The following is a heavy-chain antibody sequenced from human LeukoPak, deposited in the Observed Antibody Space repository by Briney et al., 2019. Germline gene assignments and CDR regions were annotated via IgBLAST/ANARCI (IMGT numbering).Heavy chain of an antibody. CDR2: IYTSGST. CDR3: ARLRRRQLSLGFGP. D-gene: IGHD6-6*01. J-gene: IGHJ5*02. Sequence: SETLSLTCTVSGGSISSYYWSWIRQPPGKGLEWIGYIYTSGSTNYNPSLKSRVTISVDTSKNQFSLKLSSVTAADTAVYYCARLRRRQLSLGFGPWGQGTLVTVSS. V-gene: IGHV4-4*09. CDR1: GGSISSYY.